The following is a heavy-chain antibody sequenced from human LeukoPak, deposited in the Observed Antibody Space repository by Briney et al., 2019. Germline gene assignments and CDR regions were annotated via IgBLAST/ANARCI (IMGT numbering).Heavy chain of an antibody. J-gene: IGHJ4*02. Sequence: PGGSLRLSCAASGFTFSSYAMSWVRQAPGKGLEWVAVIWYDGSNKYYADSVKGRFTISRDNSKNTLYLQMNSLRAEDTAVYYCARDQPRREGFDYWGQGTLVTVSS. V-gene: IGHV3-33*08. CDR2: IWYDGSNK. D-gene: IGHD2-2*01. CDR3: ARDQPRREGFDY. CDR1: GFTFSSYA.